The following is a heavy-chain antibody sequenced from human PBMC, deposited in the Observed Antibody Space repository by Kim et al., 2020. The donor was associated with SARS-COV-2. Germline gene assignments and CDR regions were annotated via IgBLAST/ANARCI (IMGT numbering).Heavy chain of an antibody. CDR1: GGSISSGGYY. V-gene: IGHV4-31*03. D-gene: IGHD6-13*01. Sequence: SETLSLTCTVSGGSISSGGYYWSWIRQHPGKGLEWIGYIYYSGSTYYNPSLKSRVIISLDTSKNQFSLNLSSETAADTAVYYCARGLAAAGRSGMDVWGQGTTVTVPS. CDR2: IYYSGST. J-gene: IGHJ6*02. CDR3: ARGLAAAGRSGMDV.